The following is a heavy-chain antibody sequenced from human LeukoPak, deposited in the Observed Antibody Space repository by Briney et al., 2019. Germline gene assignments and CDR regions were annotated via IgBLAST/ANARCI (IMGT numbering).Heavy chain of an antibody. CDR3: ANPSMVRGVIPPV. V-gene: IGHV3-23*01. J-gene: IGHJ4*02. D-gene: IGHD3-10*01. CDR2: ISGSGGST. Sequence: PRGSLRLSCAASGFTFSSYAMSWVRQASGKGLEWVSAISGSGGSTYYADSVKGRFTISRDNSKNTLYLQMNSLRAEDTAVYYCANPSMVRGVIPPVWGQGTLVTVSS. CDR1: GFTFSSYA.